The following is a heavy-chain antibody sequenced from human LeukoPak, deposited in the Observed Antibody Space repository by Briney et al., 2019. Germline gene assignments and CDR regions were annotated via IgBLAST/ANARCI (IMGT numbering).Heavy chain of an antibody. V-gene: IGHV4-59*01. Sequence: SETLSLTCTVSGGSISSYYWSWIRQPPGKGLEWIGYIYYSGSTNYNPSLKSRVTISVDTSKNQFSLKLSSVTAADTAVYYCARAVSSGWYLAYYFDYWGQGTLVTVSS. CDR1: GGSISSYY. J-gene: IGHJ4*02. D-gene: IGHD6-19*01. CDR3: ARAVSSGWYLAYYFDY. CDR2: IYYSGST.